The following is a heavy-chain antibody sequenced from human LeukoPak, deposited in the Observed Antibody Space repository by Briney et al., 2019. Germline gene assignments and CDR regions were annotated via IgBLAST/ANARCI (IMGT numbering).Heavy chain of an antibody. CDR2: IWYDGSNK. CDR1: GFTFSSSG. D-gene: IGHD2-2*03. CDR3: ARVGSDLNVFDI. J-gene: IGHJ3*02. Sequence: GGSLRLSCAASGFTFSSSGMHWVRQAPGEGLEWVAVIWYDGSNKYYTESVKGRFAISRDNSKNTLYLQMNSLRVEDTAVYYCARVGSDLNVFDIWGQGTMVTVSS. V-gene: IGHV3-33*01.